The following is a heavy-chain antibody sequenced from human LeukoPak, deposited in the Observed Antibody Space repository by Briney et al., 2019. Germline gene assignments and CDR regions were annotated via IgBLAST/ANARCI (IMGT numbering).Heavy chain of an antibody. CDR2: IAYSGST. D-gene: IGHD4-23*01. CDR1: AGSISSYY. V-gene: IGHV4-59*08. Sequence: SETLSLTCTVSAGSISSYYWSWIQQPPGKGLEWIGYIAYSGSTNYNPSLKSRVTISVDTSKNQFSLKLSSVTAADTAVYYCARHGNPPVFDYWGQGTLVTVSS. CDR3: ARHGNPPVFDY. J-gene: IGHJ4*02.